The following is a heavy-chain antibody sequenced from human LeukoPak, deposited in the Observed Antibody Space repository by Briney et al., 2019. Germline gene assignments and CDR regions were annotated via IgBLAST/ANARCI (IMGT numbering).Heavy chain of an antibody. Sequence: GGSLRLSCAASGFTFSHAWMTWVRQAPGKGLEWVGRIRSKTDGGTTEYAAPVQGRFTISRDESTNTLYLQMNSLKIEDTAVYYCAKHNYGVVSIQQWGQGTLVTVSS. D-gene: IGHD3-3*01. CDR3: AKHNYGVVSIQQ. CDR2: IRSKTDGGTT. V-gene: IGHV3-15*01. J-gene: IGHJ1*01. CDR1: GFTFSHAW.